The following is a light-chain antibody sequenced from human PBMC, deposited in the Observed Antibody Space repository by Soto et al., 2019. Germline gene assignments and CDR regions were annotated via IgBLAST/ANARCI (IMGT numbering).Light chain of an antibody. J-gene: IGLJ3*02. V-gene: IGLV3-25*03. CDR1: ALPKQY. CDR2: KDT. Sequence: SYELTQPPSMSVSPGQTARITCSGDALPKQYTYWYQQKPGRAPVLVIYKDTERPSGIPERFSGSTSGTRVTLTISGVQAEDEADYYCQSADSSGTYPFGGGTKLTVL. CDR3: QSADSSGTYP.